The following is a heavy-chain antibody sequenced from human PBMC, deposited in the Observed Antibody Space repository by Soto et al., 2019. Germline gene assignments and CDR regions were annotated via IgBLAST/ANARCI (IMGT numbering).Heavy chain of an antibody. CDR3: ARDSRVGAYYGWFDP. CDR2: IIPIYGTA. Sequence: VASVKVSCKASGGTFSSYAISWVRQAPGQGLEWMGGIIPIYGTANYAQKFQGRVTITTDTSTSTAYMELRSLRSDDTAVYYCARDSRVGAYYGWFDPWGQGTLVTVSS. J-gene: IGHJ5*02. V-gene: IGHV1-69*05. CDR1: GGTFSSYA. D-gene: IGHD1-26*01.